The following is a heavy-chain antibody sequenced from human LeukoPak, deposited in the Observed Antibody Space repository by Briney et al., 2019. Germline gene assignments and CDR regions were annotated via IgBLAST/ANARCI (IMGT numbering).Heavy chain of an antibody. D-gene: IGHD6-19*01. V-gene: IGHV3-7*01. CDR1: GFTFSIYW. Sequence: PGGSLRLSCAASGFTFSIYWMSWVRQAPGKGLEWVANIKQDGSERYYVDSVKGRFTISRDNAKNSLYLQMNSLRAEDTAVYYCARVGGSGWYNHFDYWGQGTLVTVSS. CDR2: IKQDGSER. CDR3: ARVGGSGWYNHFDY. J-gene: IGHJ4*02.